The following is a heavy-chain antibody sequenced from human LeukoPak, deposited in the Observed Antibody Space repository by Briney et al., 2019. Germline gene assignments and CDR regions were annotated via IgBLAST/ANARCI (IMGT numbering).Heavy chain of an antibody. J-gene: IGHJ3*02. CDR1: GFTFSSYW. CDR2: IKQDGSNK. D-gene: IGHD5-18*01. Sequence: GGSLRLSCAASGFTFSSYWMSWVRQAPGKGLEWVANIKQDGSNKYYADSVKGRFTISRDNSKNALYLQMDSLRADDTAVYYCAGVDAAMPDAFDIWGQGTTVTVSS. CDR3: AGVDAAMPDAFDI. V-gene: IGHV3-7*04.